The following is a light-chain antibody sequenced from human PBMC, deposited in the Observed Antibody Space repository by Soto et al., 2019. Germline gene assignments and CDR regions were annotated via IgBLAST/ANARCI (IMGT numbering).Light chain of an antibody. CDR3: QQYGGSPPQT. V-gene: IGKV3-20*01. CDR2: GAS. J-gene: IGKJ1*01. CDR1: QSVSSNY. Sequence: ESVLTQSPGTLSVSPGERATLSCRASQSVSSNYLAWYQQKPGQAPRLLIHGASSRATGIPDRFSGSGSGTDFTLIISRLEPEDFAVYYCQQYGGSPPQTFGQGIKVEIK.